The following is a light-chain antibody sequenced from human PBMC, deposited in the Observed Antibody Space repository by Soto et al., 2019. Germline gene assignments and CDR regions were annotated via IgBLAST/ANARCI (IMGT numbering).Light chain of an antibody. J-gene: IGLJ2*01. Sequence: QLVLTQSPSASASLGASVKFTCTLSSGHSSYAIAWHQQQSEKGPRFLMKLNSDGSHYKGDGIPDRFSGSSSGAERYLTISSLQSEDEADYYCQTWNTGVVVFGGGTKLTVL. V-gene: IGLV4-69*01. CDR3: QTWNTGVVV. CDR2: LNSDGSH. CDR1: SGHSSYA.